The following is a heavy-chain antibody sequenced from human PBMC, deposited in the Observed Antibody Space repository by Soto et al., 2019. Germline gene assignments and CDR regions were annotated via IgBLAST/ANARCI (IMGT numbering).Heavy chain of an antibody. D-gene: IGHD2-2*01. V-gene: IGHV3-23*01. CDR3: AKGGCSTCSLFWSDP. CDR2: ISSSGATT. Sequence: EVQLLESGGGLVQPGGSLRLSCAASGFTFSKYAMTWVRQAPGKGLEWVSAISSSGATTYYADSVKGRFTISRGNSENVLYLQMNSLRAEDTALYYCAKGGCSTCSLFWSDPWGQGTLVTVFS. J-gene: IGHJ5*02. CDR1: GFTFSKYA.